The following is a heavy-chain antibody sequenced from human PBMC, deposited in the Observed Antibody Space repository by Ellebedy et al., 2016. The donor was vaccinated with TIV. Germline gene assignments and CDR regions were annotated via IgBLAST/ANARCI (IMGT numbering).Heavy chain of an antibody. D-gene: IGHD6-13*01. V-gene: IGHV3-53*01. CDR2: IDSGDST. CDR1: GFTVRSNC. CDR3: ATRAIPYSSIWYYFDY. Sequence: GESLKISXAASGFTVRSNCMTWVRQAPGKGLQWVSVIDSGDSTYYADSVKGRFTVSRDNSKNPLYLQMNSLRAEDTAVYYCATRAIPYSSIWYYFDYWGQGTLVTVSS. J-gene: IGHJ4*02.